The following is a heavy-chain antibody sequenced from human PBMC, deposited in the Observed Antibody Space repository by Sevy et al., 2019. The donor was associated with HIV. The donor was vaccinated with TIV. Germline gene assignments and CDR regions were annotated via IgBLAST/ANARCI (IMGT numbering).Heavy chain of an antibody. CDR3: AKSPPTYYDFWSGYLYYFDY. Sequence: GESLKISCAASGFTFSSYGMHWVRQAPGKGLEWVAFIRYDGSNKYYADSVKGRFTISRDNSKNTLYLQMNSLRAEETAVYYCAKSPPTYYDFWSGYLYYFDYWGQGTLVTVSS. CDR1: GFTFSSYG. V-gene: IGHV3-30*02. CDR2: IRYDGSNK. D-gene: IGHD3-3*01. J-gene: IGHJ4*02.